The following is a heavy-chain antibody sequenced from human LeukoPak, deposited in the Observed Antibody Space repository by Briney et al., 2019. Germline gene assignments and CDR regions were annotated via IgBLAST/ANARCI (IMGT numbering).Heavy chain of an antibody. CDR3: ARYYGSGTYSFYYYYMDV. V-gene: IGHV3-48*03. CDR1: EFSVGSNY. D-gene: IGHD3-10*01. CDR2: ISIAVSNK. J-gene: IGHJ6*03. Sequence: GGSLRLSGASSEFSVGSNYMTWVRQAAGKGLEWVSYISIAVSNKYHSDSVRGRFTISRDNAKNSLYLQMNSLRGEDSGVYYCARYYGSGTYSFYYYYMDVWGKGTTVTISS.